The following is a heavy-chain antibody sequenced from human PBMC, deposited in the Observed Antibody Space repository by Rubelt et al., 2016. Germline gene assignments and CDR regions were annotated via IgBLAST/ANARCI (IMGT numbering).Heavy chain of an antibody. D-gene: IGHD3-10*01. Sequence: QVQLVQSGAEVKKPGASVKVSCKASGYTFTSYGISWVRQASGQGLEWMGWISAYNGNTNYAQKLQGRVTMTTDTSTSTAYMELRILRSDDTAVYYCARDGAFPLGSGFEKRSDYWGQGTLVTVSS. J-gene: IGHJ4*02. CDR1: GYTFTSYG. CDR2: ISAYNGNT. CDR3: ARDGAFPLGSGFEKRSDY. V-gene: IGHV1-18*01.